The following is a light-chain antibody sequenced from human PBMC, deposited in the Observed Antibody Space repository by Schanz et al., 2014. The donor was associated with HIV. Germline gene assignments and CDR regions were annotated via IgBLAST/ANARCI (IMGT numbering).Light chain of an antibody. CDR2: EAS. CDR3: AAWDDSLTWV. V-gene: IGLV2-23*01. CDR1: SSDVGTYNL. J-gene: IGLJ3*02. Sequence: QSVLTQPASVSGSPGQSITISCTGTSSDVGTYNLVSWYQQHPGKVPKLMIYEASKRPSGVSNRFSGSKSGNTASLTISGLQAEDEADYYCAAWDDSLTWVFGGGTKLPS.